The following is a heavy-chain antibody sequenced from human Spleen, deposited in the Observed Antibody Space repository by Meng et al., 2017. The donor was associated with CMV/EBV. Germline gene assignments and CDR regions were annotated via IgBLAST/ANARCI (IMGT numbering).Heavy chain of an antibody. J-gene: IGHJ4*02. V-gene: IGHV3-7*01. CDR2: INEDGSEK. Sequence: GEYLNISCAASRFTFSRNWMSWVRQAPGKGLEWVANINEDGSEKNYVDSVKGRFTISRDNVKNSVYLEMNSLRGEDTAVYYCARPIEGIRESLDYWGQGTLVTVSS. CDR1: RFTFSRNW. D-gene: IGHD3-10*01. CDR3: ARPIEGIRESLDY.